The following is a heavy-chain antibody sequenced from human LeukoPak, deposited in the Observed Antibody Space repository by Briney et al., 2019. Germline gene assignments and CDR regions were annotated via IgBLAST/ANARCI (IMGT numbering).Heavy chain of an antibody. CDR1: GYLFTSYG. CDR3: ARITIVRGVYFDY. Sequence: ASVKLFCNSSGYLFTSYGNSWARQAPGQGFEWGGWISDYNGNTNYAQKLQGRVTTTTDTSTSTAYRELRSLRSDDTGVYYCARITIVRGVYFDYWGQGTLVTVSS. J-gene: IGHJ4*02. CDR2: ISDYNGNT. V-gene: IGHV1-18*01. D-gene: IGHD3-10*01.